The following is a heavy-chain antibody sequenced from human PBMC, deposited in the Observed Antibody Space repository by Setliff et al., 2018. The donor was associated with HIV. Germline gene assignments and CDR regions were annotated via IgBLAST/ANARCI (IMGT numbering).Heavy chain of an antibody. J-gene: IGHJ4*02. V-gene: IGHV4-39*07. CDR2: IYYSGST. D-gene: IGHD6-13*01. CDR1: NGSISRSSYY. CDR3: ARGRGSSSSWPIDY. Sequence: PSETLSLTCAVSNGSISRSSYYWGWIRQPPGKGPEWVGSIYYSGSTYYSPSLKSRVTISVDTSKRQFFLHLTSVTAADTAVYFCARGRGSSSSWPIDYWGQGTLVTVSS.